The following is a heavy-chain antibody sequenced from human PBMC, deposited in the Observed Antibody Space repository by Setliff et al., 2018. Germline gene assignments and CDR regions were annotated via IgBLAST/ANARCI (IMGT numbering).Heavy chain of an antibody. CDR3: ARDPNGDYVGAFDP. J-gene: IGHJ5*02. CDR1: GFTFSTYA. CDR2: IYSGDRNT. V-gene: IGHV3-23*03. Sequence: LRLSCAASGFTFSTYAMSWVRQAPGKGLEWVSTIYSGDRNTFYADSVKGRFTISRDNSRNTLYLQMNSLRAEDTASYYCARDPNGDYVGAFDPWGQGILVTVSS. D-gene: IGHD4-17*01.